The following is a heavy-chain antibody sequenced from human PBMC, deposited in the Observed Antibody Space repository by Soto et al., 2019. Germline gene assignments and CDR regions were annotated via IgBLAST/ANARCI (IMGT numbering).Heavy chain of an antibody. J-gene: IGHJ3*02. D-gene: IGHD1-26*01. Sequence: GGSLRLSCAASGFTFSSYAMHWVRQAPGKGLEWVAVISYDGSNKYYADSVKGRFTISRDNSKNTLYLQMNSLRAEDTAVYYCARAGRWELLHAFDIWGQGTMVTVSS. V-gene: IGHV3-30-3*01. CDR3: ARAGRWELLHAFDI. CDR1: GFTFSSYA. CDR2: ISYDGSNK.